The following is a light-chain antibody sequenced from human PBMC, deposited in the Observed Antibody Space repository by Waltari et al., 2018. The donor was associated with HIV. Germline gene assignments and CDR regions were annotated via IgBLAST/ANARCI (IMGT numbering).Light chain of an antibody. Sequence: SYVLTQPPSVSVAPGKTARLTCGGNNMESISVQWYQQKPGQAPVLVIYYDSDRPSGIPERFSGSNSGNTATLTISRVEAGDEADYYCQVWDNNSEHPGVVFGGGTKLTVL. J-gene: IGLJ2*01. CDR1: NMESIS. CDR3: QVWDNNSEHPGVV. V-gene: IGLV3-21*04. CDR2: YDS.